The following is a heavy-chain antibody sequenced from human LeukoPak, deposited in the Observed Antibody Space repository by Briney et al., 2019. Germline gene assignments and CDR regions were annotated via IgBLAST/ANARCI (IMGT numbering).Heavy chain of an antibody. CDR2: INHSGST. CDR1: GGSFSGYY. Sequence: SETLSLTCAVYGGSFSGYYWSWIRQPPGKGLEWIGEINHSGSTSYNPSLKSRVTISVDTSKNQFSLKLSSVTAADTAVNYCARGSTGPLYYDFWSGYYHFDYWGQGTLVTVSS. J-gene: IGHJ4*02. V-gene: IGHV4-34*01. D-gene: IGHD3-3*01. CDR3: ARGSTGPLYYDFWSGYYHFDY.